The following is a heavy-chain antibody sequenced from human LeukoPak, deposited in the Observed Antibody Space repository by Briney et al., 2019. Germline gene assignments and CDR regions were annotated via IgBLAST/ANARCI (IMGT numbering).Heavy chain of an antibody. V-gene: IGHV3-30*18. CDR3: AKARAYYYYGMDV. J-gene: IGHJ6*02. CDR1: GFTFSSYG. Sequence: GGSLRLSCAASGFTFSSYGMHWVRQAPGKGLEWVAVISYDGSNKYYADSAKGRFTISRDNSKNTLYLQMNSLRAEDTAVYYCAKARAYYYYGMDVWGQGTTVTVSS. CDR2: ISYDGSNK.